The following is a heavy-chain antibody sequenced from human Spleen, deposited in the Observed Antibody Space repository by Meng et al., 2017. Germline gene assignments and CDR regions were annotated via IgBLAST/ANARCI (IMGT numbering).Heavy chain of an antibody. D-gene: IGHD6-19*01. V-gene: IGHV6-1*01. CDR3: AREPSHSSYWEIDY. J-gene: IGHJ4*02. CDR1: GDSVSSNNAA. Sequence: SQTRSLTGAISGDSVSSNNAAWNWIRQSPSRGLEWLGRTYYRSKWFTDYAASVKSRISIVPDTSKNQLSLHLKSVSPEDTAVYYCAREPSHSSYWEIDYWGQGTLVTVSS. CDR2: TYYRSKWFT.